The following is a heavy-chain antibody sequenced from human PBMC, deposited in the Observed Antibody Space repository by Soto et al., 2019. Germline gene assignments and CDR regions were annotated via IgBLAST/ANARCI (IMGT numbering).Heavy chain of an antibody. CDR1: GFTFSSYA. J-gene: IGHJ2*01. Sequence: QVQLVESGGGVVQPGRSLRLSCAASGFTFSSYAMHWVRQAPGKGLEWVAVISYDGSNKYYADSVKGRFTISRDNSKNTRYLQMNSLRAEDTAVYYCARGSRGDYGHWYFDLWGRGTLVTVSS. V-gene: IGHV3-30-3*01. CDR2: ISYDGSNK. CDR3: ARGSRGDYGHWYFDL. D-gene: IGHD4-17*01.